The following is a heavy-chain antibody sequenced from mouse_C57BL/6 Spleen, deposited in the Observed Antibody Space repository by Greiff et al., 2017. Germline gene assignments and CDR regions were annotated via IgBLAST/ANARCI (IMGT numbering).Heavy chain of an antibody. Sequence: QVQLQQPGAELVRPGSSVKLSCKASGYTFTSYWMDWVKQRPGQGLEWIGNIYPSDSETHYNQKFKDKATLTVDKSSSTAYMQLSSLTSEDSAVYYCARRILLPYFDYWGQGTTLTVSS. D-gene: IGHD1-1*01. J-gene: IGHJ2*01. CDR2: IYPSDSET. CDR3: ARRILLPYFDY. V-gene: IGHV1-61*01. CDR1: GYTFTSYW.